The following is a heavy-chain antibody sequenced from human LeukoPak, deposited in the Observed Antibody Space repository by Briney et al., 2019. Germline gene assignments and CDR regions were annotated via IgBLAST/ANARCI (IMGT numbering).Heavy chain of an antibody. V-gene: IGHV1-2*02. Sequence: ASVKVSCKASGYTFTVYYMHWVRQTPGQGLEWMGWINPNNGDTNNAQRFQGRVTMTRDTSTSTAYMDLSRLTSDDTAVYYCTRGDRNGYNYWGQGTLVTVSS. J-gene: IGHJ4*02. CDR1: GYTFTVYY. CDR2: INPNNGDT. CDR3: TRGDRNGYNY. D-gene: IGHD5-24*01.